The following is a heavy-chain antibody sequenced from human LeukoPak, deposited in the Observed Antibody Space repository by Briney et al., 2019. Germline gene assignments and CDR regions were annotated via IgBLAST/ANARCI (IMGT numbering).Heavy chain of an antibody. D-gene: IGHD2-2*02. CDR2: IYYSGNT. CDR3: ARDGCSRTNCHTEEAFDI. J-gene: IGHJ3*02. V-gene: IGHV4-59*01. Sequence: SETLSLTCTVSGGSISSYYWSWIRQPPGKGLEWIGYIYYSGNTNYNPSLKSRVTISVDTSKNQFSLKLSSVTAADTAVYYCARDGCSRTNCHTEEAFDIWGQGTMVTVSS. CDR1: GGSISSYY.